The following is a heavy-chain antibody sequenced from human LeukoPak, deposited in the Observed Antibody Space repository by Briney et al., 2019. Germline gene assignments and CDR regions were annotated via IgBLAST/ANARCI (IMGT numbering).Heavy chain of an antibody. V-gene: IGHV3-21*01. D-gene: IGHD4-17*01. CDR1: GFTFSSYS. Sequence: GGSLRLSCAASGFTFSSYSMNWVRQAPGKGLEWVSSISSSSSYIYYADSVRGRITISRDNAKNSLYLQMNSLRAEDTAFYYCARHSTVTWGFVDIWGQGTMVTVSS. CDR3: ARHSTVTWGFVDI. CDR2: ISSSSSYI. J-gene: IGHJ3*02.